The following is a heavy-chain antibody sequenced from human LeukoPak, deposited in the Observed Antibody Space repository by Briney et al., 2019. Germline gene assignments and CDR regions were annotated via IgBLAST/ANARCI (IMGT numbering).Heavy chain of an antibody. CDR3: ARHEYSGSYYGLSWFDP. Sequence: PSETLSLTCTVSGGSISSSGYYWGWIRQPPGKGLEWIASSYYRRSTYYNPSLKSRVTISVGTSKNQLSLKLSSLTAADTAVYYCARHEYSGSYYGLSWFDPWGQGTLVTVSS. CDR1: GGSISSSGYY. D-gene: IGHD1-26*01. V-gene: IGHV4-39*01. J-gene: IGHJ5*02. CDR2: SYYRRST.